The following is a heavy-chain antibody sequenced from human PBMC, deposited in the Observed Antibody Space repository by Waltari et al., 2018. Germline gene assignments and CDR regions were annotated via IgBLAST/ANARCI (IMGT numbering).Heavy chain of an antibody. J-gene: IGHJ4*02. V-gene: IGHV4-38-2*02. Sequence: VQLQESGPGLVKPSETLSLTCAVSGYSISSGYYWGWIRQPPGKGLEWIGSIYHSGSTYYNPSLKSRVTISVDTSKNQFSLKLSSVTAADTAVYYCARDIRAPFDYWGQGTLVTVSS. CDR2: IYHSGST. CDR3: ARDIRAPFDY. D-gene: IGHD1-20*01. CDR1: GYSISSGYY.